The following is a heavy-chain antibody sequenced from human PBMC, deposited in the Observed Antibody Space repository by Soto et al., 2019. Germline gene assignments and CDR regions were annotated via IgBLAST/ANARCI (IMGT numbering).Heavy chain of an antibody. CDR3: ARGVSLFRGSFDP. CDR1: GGSFSDTY. V-gene: IGHV4-34*01. Sequence: QVHLQQWGAGLLKPSETLSLTCAVYGGSFSDTYWNWFRQPPGKGLEWIGEINHNTNTIYNPSLTSRVTMSVATSQNHFSLTLTSVTAAATAVYYCARGVSLFRGSFDPWGQGTLVTVSS. D-gene: IGHD3-10*02. J-gene: IGHJ5*02. CDR2: INHNTNT.